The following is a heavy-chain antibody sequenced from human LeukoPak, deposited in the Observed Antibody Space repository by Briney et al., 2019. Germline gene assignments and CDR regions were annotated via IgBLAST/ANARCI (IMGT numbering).Heavy chain of an antibody. Sequence: SQTLSLTCTVSGGSVSSGGHYWSWIRQPPGKGLEWIGYVYQSGITYYSPSLKSRVTISVDRSKNQFSLKLSSVTAADTAVYYCARAAGATMVRGARYYFDYWGQGTLVTVSS. CDR1: GGSVSSGGHY. J-gene: IGHJ4*02. CDR3: ARAAGATMVRGARYYFDY. D-gene: IGHD3-10*01. V-gene: IGHV4-30-2*01. CDR2: VYQSGIT.